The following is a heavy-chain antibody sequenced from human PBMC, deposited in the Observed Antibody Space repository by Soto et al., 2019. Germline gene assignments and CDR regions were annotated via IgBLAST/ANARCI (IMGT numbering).Heavy chain of an antibody. CDR1: GFTFSSYW. CDR2: IKQDGSEK. V-gene: IGHV3-7*01. Sequence: GGSLRLSCAASGFTFSSYWMSWVRQAPGKGLEWVANIKQDGSEKYYVDSVKGRFTISRDNAKNSLYLQMNSLRAEDTAVYYCARRSWHSFYGSGSTPDYWGQGTLVTVSS. J-gene: IGHJ4*02. D-gene: IGHD3-10*01. CDR3: ARRSWHSFYGSGSTPDY.